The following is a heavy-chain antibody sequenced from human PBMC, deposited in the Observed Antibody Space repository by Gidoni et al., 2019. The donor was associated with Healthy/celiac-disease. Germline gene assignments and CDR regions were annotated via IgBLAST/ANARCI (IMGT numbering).Heavy chain of an antibody. Sequence: QVQLQESGPGLVKPSGTLSRPCAVYGGFISSSNWWRWVRQPPGKGLEWIGEIYPSGSTNYNPSLKSRVTISVDKSKNQFSLKLSAVTAADTAVYYCARDRLSVAGYYFDYWGQGTLVTVSS. J-gene: IGHJ4*02. D-gene: IGHD6-19*01. CDR2: IYPSGST. CDR1: GGFISSSNW. CDR3: ARDRLSVAGYYFDY. V-gene: IGHV4-4*02.